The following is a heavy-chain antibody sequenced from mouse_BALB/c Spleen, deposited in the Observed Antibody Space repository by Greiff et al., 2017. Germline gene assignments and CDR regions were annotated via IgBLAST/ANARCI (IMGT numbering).Heavy chain of an antibody. CDR3: ASYDYDGARFAY. V-gene: IGHV3-6*01. Sequence: EVQLQESGPGLVKPSQSLSLTCSVTGYSITSGYYWNWIRQFPGNKLEWMGYISYDGSTNYNPSLKSRISITRDTSKNQFFLQLNSVTTEDTATYYCASYDYDGARFAYWGQGTLVTVSA. D-gene: IGHD2-4*01. CDR1: GYSITSGYY. CDR2: ISYDGST. J-gene: IGHJ3*01.